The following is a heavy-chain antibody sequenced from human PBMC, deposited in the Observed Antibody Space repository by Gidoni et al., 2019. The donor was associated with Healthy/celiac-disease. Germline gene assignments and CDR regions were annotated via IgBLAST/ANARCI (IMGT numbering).Heavy chain of an antibody. D-gene: IGHD2-8*02. CDR1: GFTFSSYG. V-gene: IGHV3-30*18. Sequence: QVQLVESGGGVVQPGRSLRLSCAASGFTFSSYGMHWVRQAPGKGLEWVAVISYDGSNKYYADSVKGRFTISRDNSKNTLYLQMNSLRAEDTAVYYCAKVMRTGIISDHDAFDIWGQGTMVTVSS. J-gene: IGHJ3*02. CDR2: ISYDGSNK. CDR3: AKVMRTGIISDHDAFDI.